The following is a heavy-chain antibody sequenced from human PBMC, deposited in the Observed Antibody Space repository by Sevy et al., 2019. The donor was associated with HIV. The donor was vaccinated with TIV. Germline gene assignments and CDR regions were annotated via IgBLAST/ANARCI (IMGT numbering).Heavy chain of an antibody. V-gene: IGHV4-30-4*01. Sequence: SETLSLTCTVSGGSISSGDYYWSWIRQPPGKGLEWIGYIYYSGSTYYNPSRKSRVTISVDTSKNQFSLKLSSVTAADTAVYYCARDTAAAGTGTFDYWGQGTLVIVSS. D-gene: IGHD6-13*01. J-gene: IGHJ4*02. CDR3: ARDTAAAGTGTFDY. CDR1: GGSISSGDYY. CDR2: IYYSGST.